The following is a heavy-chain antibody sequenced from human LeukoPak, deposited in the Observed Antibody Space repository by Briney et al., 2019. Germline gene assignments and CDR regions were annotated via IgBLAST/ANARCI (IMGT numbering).Heavy chain of an antibody. CDR3: ARELSQIVWGGLDY. CDR2: INGDGSST. J-gene: IGHJ4*02. D-gene: IGHD2-21*01. CDR1: GFTFSSYW. V-gene: IGHV3-74*01. Sequence: GGSLRLSCAASGFTFSSYWMHWVREVPGKGPVWVSRINGDGSSTSYADSVKGRFTISRDNSENTVFLQMDSLRVEDTAVYYCARELSQIVWGGLDYGGQGTLVSVSS.